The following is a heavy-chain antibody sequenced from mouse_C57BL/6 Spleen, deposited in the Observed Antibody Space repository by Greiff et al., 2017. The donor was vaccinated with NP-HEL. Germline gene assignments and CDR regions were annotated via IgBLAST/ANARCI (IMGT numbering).Heavy chain of an antibody. Sequence: QVQLQQSGAELVRPGASVTLSCKASGYTFTDYEMHWVKQTPVHGLEWIGAIAPETGGTAYNQKFKGKAILTADKSSSTAYMELRSLTSEDSAVYYCTTPYQGGFAYWGQGTLVTVSA. CDR3: TTPYQGGFAY. CDR2: IAPETGGT. V-gene: IGHV1-15*01. CDR1: GYTFTDYE. J-gene: IGHJ3*01. D-gene: IGHD2-10*01.